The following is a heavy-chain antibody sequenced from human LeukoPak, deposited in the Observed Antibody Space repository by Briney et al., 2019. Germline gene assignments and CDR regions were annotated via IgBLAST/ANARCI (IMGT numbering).Heavy chain of an antibody. J-gene: IGHJ4*02. D-gene: IGHD4-11*01. Sequence: SETLSLTYTVSGGSISSYYWSWIRQPPGKGLEWIGYIYYSGSTNYNPSLKSRVTISVDTSKNQFSLKLSSVTAADTAVYYCARLSPYSNFLDYWGQGALVTVSS. V-gene: IGHV4-59*08. CDR2: IYYSGST. CDR3: ARLSPYSNFLDY. CDR1: GGSISSYY.